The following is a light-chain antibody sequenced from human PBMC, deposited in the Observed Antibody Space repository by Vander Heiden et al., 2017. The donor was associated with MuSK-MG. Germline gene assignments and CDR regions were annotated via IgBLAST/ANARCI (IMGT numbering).Light chain of an antibody. V-gene: IGLV3-1*01. J-gene: IGLJ2*01. Sequence: SYALTQPPSRYVSPVTTARLSCSGDRLGDKFGCWYQQKPGQSPVLVIHEDSKRPSGIPERFSASNSGNTATRTISGTQAGDEADYYCQAWDSNNGVFGGGTKLTVL. CDR1: RLGDKF. CDR2: EDS. CDR3: QAWDSNNGV.